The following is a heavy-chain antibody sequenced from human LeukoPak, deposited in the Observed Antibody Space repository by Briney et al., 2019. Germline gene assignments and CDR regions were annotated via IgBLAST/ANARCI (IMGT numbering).Heavy chain of an antibody. CDR1: GFTSSGYW. Sequence: GGSLRLSCAASGFTSSGYWMSWVRQAPGKGLEWVANIKQDGSEKNYEDSVKGRFTIFRDNAKNSLDLQMNGLRVEDTAVYYCARGRSIIGPWGQGTLVTVSS. D-gene: IGHD6-6*01. V-gene: IGHV3-7*01. CDR3: ARGRSIIGP. J-gene: IGHJ5*02. CDR2: IKQDGSEK.